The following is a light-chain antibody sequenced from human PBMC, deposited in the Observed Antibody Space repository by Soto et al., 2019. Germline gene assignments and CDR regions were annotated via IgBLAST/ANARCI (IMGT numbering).Light chain of an antibody. CDR2: AAS. Sequence: VTQSPSSLSASVGDSVTITCXTSQTISRYLNWYQQKPGKAPKLLIYAASSLQSEVPSRFSGSGSGTDYTLTISNLQREDFATYYCQQSYSNPITFGQGTRLEV. J-gene: IGKJ5*01. CDR3: QQSYSNPIT. V-gene: IGKV1-39*01. CDR1: QTISRY.